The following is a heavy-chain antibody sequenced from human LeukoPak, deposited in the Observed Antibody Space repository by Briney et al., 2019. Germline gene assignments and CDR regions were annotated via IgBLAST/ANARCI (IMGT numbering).Heavy chain of an antibody. Sequence: GGSLRLSCATSGFTFSIYTMNWVRQAPGKGLEWVSCISSGGTYIYNADSVKGRFTISRDNAKNSLYQQMNNLRAEDTAVYYCAREEDSSTIRSSHGMDVWGQGTTVTVSS. CDR3: AREEDSSTIRSSHGMDV. CDR2: ISSGGTYI. CDR1: GFTFSIYT. J-gene: IGHJ6*02. D-gene: IGHD6-6*01. V-gene: IGHV3-21*01.